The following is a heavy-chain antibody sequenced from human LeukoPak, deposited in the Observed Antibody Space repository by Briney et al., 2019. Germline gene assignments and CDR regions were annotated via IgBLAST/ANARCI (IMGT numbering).Heavy chain of an antibody. D-gene: IGHD4-17*01. J-gene: IGHJ3*02. CDR2: ISWDGGST. Sequence: PGGSLRLSCAASGFTFDDYTMHWVRQAPGKGLEWVSLISWDGGSTYYADSVKGRFTISRDNSKNSLYLQMNSLRTEDTALYYCAKGLEAHDYGAFDIWGQGTMVTVSS. CDR3: AKGLEAHDYGAFDI. CDR1: GFTFDDYT. V-gene: IGHV3-43*01.